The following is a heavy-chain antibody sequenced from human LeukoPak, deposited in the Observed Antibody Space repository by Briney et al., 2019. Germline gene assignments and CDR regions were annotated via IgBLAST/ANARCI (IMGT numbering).Heavy chain of an antibody. CDR1: GFTFSVYT. CDR3: ARGVGNNWFDP. CDR2: VTSSSSYM. J-gene: IGHJ5*02. D-gene: IGHD3-10*01. Sequence: GGSLRLSCAASGFTFSVYTMNWVRQAPGKGLEWVSAVTSSSSYMYYADSVKGRFTISRDNAKNSLYLQMNSLRTEDTAVYFCARGVGNNWFDPWGQGTLVTVPS. V-gene: IGHV3-21*01.